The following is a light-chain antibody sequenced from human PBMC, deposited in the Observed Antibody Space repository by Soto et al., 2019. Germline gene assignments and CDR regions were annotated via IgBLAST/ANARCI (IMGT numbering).Light chain of an antibody. CDR2: GAS. Sequence: EIVMTQSPATLSVSPGERATLSCRASQSVSSNLAWYQHKPGQAPRLLIYGASTRPTGIPARFSGSGSETEFTLTISSLQSEDFAVYYCQQYNDWLQTFGQGTKLEIK. CDR1: QSVSSN. V-gene: IGKV3-15*01. CDR3: QQYNDWLQT. J-gene: IGKJ2*01.